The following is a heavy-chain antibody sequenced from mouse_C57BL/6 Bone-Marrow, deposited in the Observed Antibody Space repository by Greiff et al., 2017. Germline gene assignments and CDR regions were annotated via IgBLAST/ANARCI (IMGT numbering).Heavy chain of an antibody. CDR2: ISNGGGST. J-gene: IGHJ4*01. CDR3: ARREVYYAMDY. CDR1: GFTFSDYY. Sequence: EVQLQESGGGLVQPGGSLKLSCAASGFTFSDYYMYWVRQTPEKRLEWVAYISNGGGSTYYPDTVKGRFTISRDNAKNTLYLQMSRLKSEDTAMYYCARREVYYAMDYWGQGTSVTVSS. V-gene: IGHV5-12*01.